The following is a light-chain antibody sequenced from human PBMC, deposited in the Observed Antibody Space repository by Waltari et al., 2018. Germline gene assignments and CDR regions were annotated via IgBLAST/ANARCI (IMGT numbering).Light chain of an antibody. J-gene: IGLJ2*01. Sequence: QSALTQPASVSGSPGPSLTIPCTVTNSVVGGYNYASWFQQHPGTAPRLMIFGVSDRPSGVSNRFSGSKSGNTASLTISGLQAEDEAHYYCASYTSSYTWVFGGGTKLTVL. CDR2: GVS. CDR1: NSVVGGYNY. CDR3: ASYTSSYTWV. V-gene: IGLV2-14*03.